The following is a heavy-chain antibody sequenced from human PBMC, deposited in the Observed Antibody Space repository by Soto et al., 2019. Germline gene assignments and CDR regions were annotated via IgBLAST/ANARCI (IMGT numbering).Heavy chain of an antibody. V-gene: IGHV1-8*01. CDR1: GYTFTRYD. Sequence: ASVKVSCKASGYTFTRYDINWVRQATGQGLEWMGWMNPNSGNTGYAQKFQGRVTMTRNTSISTAYMELSSLRSEDTAVYYCARAGGVSRGWNSYYYSGMDVWGQGTTVTVS. J-gene: IGHJ6*02. D-gene: IGHD6-19*01. CDR2: MNPNSGNT. CDR3: ARAGGVSRGWNSYYYSGMDV.